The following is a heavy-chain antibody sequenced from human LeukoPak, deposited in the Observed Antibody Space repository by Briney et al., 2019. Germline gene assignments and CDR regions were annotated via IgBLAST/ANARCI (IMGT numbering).Heavy chain of an antibody. CDR2: ISGSGGST. J-gene: IGHJ4*02. Sequence: GGSLRLSCAASGFTFSSYAMSWVRQAPGKGLEWVSAISGSGGSTYYADSVKGRFTISRDNSKNTLYLQMNSLRAEDTAVYYCAKSLDIVARSDFWFDYWGQGTLVTVSS. CDR3: AKSLDIVARSDFWFDY. V-gene: IGHV3-23*01. CDR1: GFTFSSYA. D-gene: IGHD5-12*01.